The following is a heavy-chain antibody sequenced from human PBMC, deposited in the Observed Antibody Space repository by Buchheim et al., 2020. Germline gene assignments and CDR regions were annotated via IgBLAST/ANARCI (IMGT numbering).Heavy chain of an antibody. CDR3: ARASSDYYDSSGYSFPGYYYSMDV. CDR2: IKQDGSEE. V-gene: IGHV3-7*01. CDR1: GFTFSSYW. Sequence: EVQLVESGGGLVQPGGSLRLSCAASGFTFSSYWMSWVRQAPGKGLEWVANIKQDGSEEYYVDSMKGRFTISRENAENSLSLQMSSLRAEDTAVYYCARASSDYYDSSGYSFPGYYYSMDVWGQGTT. J-gene: IGHJ6*02. D-gene: IGHD3-22*01.